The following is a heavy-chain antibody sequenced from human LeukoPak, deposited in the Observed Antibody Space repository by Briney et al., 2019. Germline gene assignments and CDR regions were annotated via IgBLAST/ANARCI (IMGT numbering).Heavy chain of an antibody. CDR2: FGSSGTT. CDR3: ARDRAVGYRTSTSCSHYYYYSYYMDV. V-gene: IGHV3-69-1*01. D-gene: IGHD2-2*01. Sequence: GGSLRLSCAASGFTFSSYAMIWVRQSPGKGLEWVSSFGSSGTTYYADSVKGRFTIPRDNAKNSLYLQMNSLRAEDTAVYYCARDRAVGYRTSTSCSHYYYYSYYMDVWGKGTTVTVSS. J-gene: IGHJ6*03. CDR1: GFTFSSYA.